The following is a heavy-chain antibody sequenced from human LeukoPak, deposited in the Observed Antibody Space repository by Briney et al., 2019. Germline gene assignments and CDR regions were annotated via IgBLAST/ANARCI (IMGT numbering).Heavy chain of an antibody. V-gene: IGHV3-7*01. CDR2: IKKDGGEE. CDR1: GFTLSSYW. CDR3: VRERGVAKGDY. Sequence: PGGSLRLSCAASGFTLSSYWMSWVRKAPEKGLEWVANIKKDGGEEYYVDSVKGRFTISRDNAKNSLYLQMSSLRVEDTAVYYCVRERGVAKGDYWGQGTLVTVSS. J-gene: IGHJ4*02. D-gene: IGHD3-10*01.